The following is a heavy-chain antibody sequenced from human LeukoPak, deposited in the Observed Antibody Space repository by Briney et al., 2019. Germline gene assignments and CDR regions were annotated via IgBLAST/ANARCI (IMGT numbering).Heavy chain of an antibody. CDR3: AKLGTKYSPGFYGENWFVH. CDR1: GFIFTDYG. V-gene: IGHV3-23*01. J-gene: IGHJ5*02. Sequence: GGSLRLSCEASGFIFTDYGMTWVRQAPGKGLEWVAEISGSGTVTEYSDSVRGRFTISRDTSKTTVSLQMNSLRVEDTAVYYCAKLGTKYSPGFYGENWFVHWGQGTLVTVSS. D-gene: IGHD3-10*01. CDR2: ISGSGTVT.